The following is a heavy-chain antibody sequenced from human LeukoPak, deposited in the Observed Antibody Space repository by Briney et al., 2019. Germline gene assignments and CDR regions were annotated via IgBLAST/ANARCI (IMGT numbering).Heavy chain of an antibody. V-gene: IGHV5-51*01. CDR2: IFPGDSDI. Sequence: GESRKISCQGSGYSFTTYWIGWVRQMPGKGLEWMGIIFPGDSDIRYSPSFQGQVTISADKSISTAYLQWSSLRASDTAMYYCATFCSGGSCYGDPDYWGQGTLVTVSS. CDR3: ATFCSGGSCYGDPDY. CDR1: GYSFTTYW. J-gene: IGHJ4*02. D-gene: IGHD2-15*01.